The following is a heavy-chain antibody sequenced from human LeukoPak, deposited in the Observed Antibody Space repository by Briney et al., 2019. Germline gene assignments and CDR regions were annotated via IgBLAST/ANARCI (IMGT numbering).Heavy chain of an antibody. CDR2: IYYSGST. V-gene: IGHV4-59*08. J-gene: IGHJ5*02. D-gene: IGHD6-13*01. CDR3: ARLRRSGVQQLVQGWFDP. CDR1: GGSISSYY. Sequence: SETLSLTCTVSGGSISSYYWSWIRQPPGKGLEWIGYIYYSGSTNYNPSLKSRVTISVDTSKNQFSLKLSSVTAADTAVYYCARLRRSGVQQLVQGWFDPWGQGTLVTVSS.